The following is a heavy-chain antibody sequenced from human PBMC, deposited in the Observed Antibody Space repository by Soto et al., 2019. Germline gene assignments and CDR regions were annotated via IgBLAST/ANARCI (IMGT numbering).Heavy chain of an antibody. CDR2: INPNSGGT. CDR3: ARDRAGDYYYGMDV. V-gene: IGHV1-2*04. CDR1: GYTFTGYY. D-gene: IGHD6-13*01. Sequence: ASVKVSCKASGYTFTGYYMHWVRQAPGQGLEWMGWINPNSGGTNYAQKFQGWVTMTRDTSISTACMELSRLRSDDTAVYYCARDRAGDYYYGMDVWGQGTTVTVSS. J-gene: IGHJ6*02.